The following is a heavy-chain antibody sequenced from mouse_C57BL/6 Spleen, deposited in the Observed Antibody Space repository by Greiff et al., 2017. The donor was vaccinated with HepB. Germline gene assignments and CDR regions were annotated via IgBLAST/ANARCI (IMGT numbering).Heavy chain of an antibody. V-gene: IGHV1-15*01. CDR2: IDPETGGT. Sequence: QVQLKQSGAELVRPGASLTLSCKASGYTFTDYEMHWVKQTPVHGLEWIGAIDPETGGTAYNQKFKGKAILTADKSSSTAYMELRSLTSEDSAVYYCTRSELTGTYFDVWGTGTTVTVSS. CDR3: TRSELTGTYFDV. J-gene: IGHJ1*03. CDR1: GYTFTDYE. D-gene: IGHD4-1*01.